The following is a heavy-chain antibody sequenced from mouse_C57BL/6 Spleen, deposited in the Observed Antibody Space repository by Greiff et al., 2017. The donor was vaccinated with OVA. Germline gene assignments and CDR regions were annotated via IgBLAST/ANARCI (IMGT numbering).Heavy chain of an antibody. Sequence: EVKLVESGGGLAKPGGSLKLSCAASGFTFSSYAMSWVRQTPEKRLEWVATISDGGSYTYYPDNVKGRFTISRDNAKNNLYLQMSHLKSEDTAMYYCARDPGLRRYFDYWGQGTTLTVSS. D-gene: IGHD2-4*01. CDR2: ISDGGSYT. J-gene: IGHJ2*01. V-gene: IGHV5-4*01. CDR3: ARDPGLRRYFDY. CDR1: GFTFSSYA.